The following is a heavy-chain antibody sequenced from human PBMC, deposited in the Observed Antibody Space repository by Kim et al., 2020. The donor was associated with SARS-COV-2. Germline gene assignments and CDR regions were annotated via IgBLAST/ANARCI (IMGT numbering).Heavy chain of an antibody. Sequence: SETLSLTCTVSGGSISSYYWSWIRQPPGKGLEWIGYIYYSGSTNYNPSLKSRVTISVDTSKNQFSLKLSSVTAADTAVYYCARDSWMYYYDSSGYYYNYYGMVVWGQGTTVTVSS. V-gene: IGHV4-59*01. CDR2: IYYSGST. CDR3: ARDSWMYYYDSSGYYYNYYGMVV. CDR1: GGSISSYY. J-gene: IGHJ6*02. D-gene: IGHD3-22*01.